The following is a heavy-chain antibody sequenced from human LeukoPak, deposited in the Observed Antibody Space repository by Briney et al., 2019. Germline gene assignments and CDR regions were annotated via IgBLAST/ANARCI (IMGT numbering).Heavy chain of an antibody. V-gene: IGHV4-59*01. CDR3: ARSSGWFHS. CDR1: GGSISSYY. D-gene: IGHD6-19*01. Sequence: PSETLSLTCTVSGGSISSYYWSWLRQPPGKGLEWIGYIYYSGSTNYNPSLKSRVTISVDTSKNQFSLKLSSVTAADTAVYYCARSSGWFHSWGQGTLVTVSS. CDR2: IYYSGST. J-gene: IGHJ5*01.